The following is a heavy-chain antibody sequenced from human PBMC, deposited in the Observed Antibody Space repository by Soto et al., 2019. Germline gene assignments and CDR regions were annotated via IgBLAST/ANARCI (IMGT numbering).Heavy chain of an antibody. D-gene: IGHD6-6*01. CDR2: IYWDDDK. Sequence: QITLKESGPTLVKPTQTLTLTCTFSGFSLSTSDVGVGWIRQPPGKALEWLAIIYWDDDKRYSPSLKSRLTITKDTSKNPVVLTVTNMDPVDTATYYCAHSKYSRSSFDYWGQGTLVTVSS. CDR1: GFSLSTSDVG. J-gene: IGHJ4*02. V-gene: IGHV2-5*02. CDR3: AHSKYSRSSFDY.